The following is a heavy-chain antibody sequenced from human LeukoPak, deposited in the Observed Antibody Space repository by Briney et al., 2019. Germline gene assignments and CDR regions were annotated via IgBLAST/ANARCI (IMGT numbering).Heavy chain of an antibody. J-gene: IGHJ4*02. CDR3: AKGRYYYDSSGIDY. CDR2: MNPNSGNT. CDR1: GYTFTSYD. Sequence: ASVKVSCKASGYTFTSYDINWVRQATGQGLEWMGWMNPNSGNTGYAQKFQGRVTMTRNTSISTAYTELSSLRSEDTAVYYCAKGRYYYDSSGIDYWGQGTLVTVSS. V-gene: IGHV1-8*01. D-gene: IGHD3-22*01.